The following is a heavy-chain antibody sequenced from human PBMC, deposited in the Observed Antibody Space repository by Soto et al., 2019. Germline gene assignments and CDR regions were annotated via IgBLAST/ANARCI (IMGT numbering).Heavy chain of an antibody. D-gene: IGHD5-18*01. CDR1: GFTFDRYS. CDR2: VSVSGNYM. V-gene: IGHV3-21*01. Sequence: GSLRLSCEASGFTFDRYSINWVRQSPGKGLEWVACVSVSGNYMWYADSVKGRFTISRDNAKASLYLQMSSLRAEDTGVYYCARDSRGYSYTNSPADFWGQGTLVTVSS. CDR3: ARDSRGYSYTNSPADF. J-gene: IGHJ4*02.